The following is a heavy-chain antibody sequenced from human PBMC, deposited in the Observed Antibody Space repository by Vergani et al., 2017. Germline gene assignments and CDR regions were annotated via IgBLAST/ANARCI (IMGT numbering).Heavy chain of an antibody. Sequence: EVQLLESGGNLIQPGGSLRLSCAASGFTFSSYEMNWVRQAPGKGLEWVSYISSSGSTIYYADSVKGRFTISRDNAKNSLYLQMNSLRAEDTAVYYCAKYPPSLQLWLDSSNHFEYWGQGTLVTVSS. CDR2: ISSSGSTI. CDR3: AKYPPSLQLWLDSSNHFEY. J-gene: IGHJ4*02. D-gene: IGHD5-18*01. V-gene: IGHV3-48*03. CDR1: GFTFSSYE.